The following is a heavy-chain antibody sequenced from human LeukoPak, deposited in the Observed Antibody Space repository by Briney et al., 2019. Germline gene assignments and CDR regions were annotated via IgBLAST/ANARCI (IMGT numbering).Heavy chain of an antibody. J-gene: IGHJ4*02. Sequence: GESLKISCKGPGYTFTNYLIGWGRQMPGKGLEYMGIIYPRDSDTRYSPSFQGQVPISAAKSIHTAYLQWSSLKASDTAIYYCARGYIYGSFDYWGQGTLVTVSS. CDR3: ARGYIYGSFDY. D-gene: IGHD5-18*01. CDR1: GYTFTNYL. CDR2: IYPRDSDT. V-gene: IGHV5-51*01.